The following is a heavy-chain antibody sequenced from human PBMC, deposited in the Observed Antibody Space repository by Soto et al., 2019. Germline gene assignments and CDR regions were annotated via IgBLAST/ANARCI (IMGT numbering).Heavy chain of an antibody. CDR3: ARPHSSSYYYYGMDV. V-gene: IGHV5-51*01. Sequence: GESLKISCKGSGYSFTSYWIGWVRQMPGKGLEWMGIIYPGDSDTRYSPSFQGQVTISADKSISTAYLQWSSLKASDTAMYYCARPHSSSYYYYGMDVWGQGTTVTVSS. J-gene: IGHJ6*02. CDR2: IYPGDSDT. CDR1: GYSFTSYW. D-gene: IGHD6-6*01.